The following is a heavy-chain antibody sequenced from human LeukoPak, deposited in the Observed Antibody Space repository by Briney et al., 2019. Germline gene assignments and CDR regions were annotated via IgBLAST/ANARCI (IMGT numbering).Heavy chain of an antibody. CDR1: GYSINSGYY. D-gene: IGHD6-19*01. Sequence: PSETLSLTCTVSGYSINSGYYWGWIRQPPVKGLEWIGSIWHTGSTYYNPSLKSRVTISVDTSKNQFSLKLTSVTAADTAVYYCARITDLSVATDYWGQGTLVTVSS. V-gene: IGHV4-38-2*02. CDR2: IWHTGST. CDR3: ARITDLSVATDY. J-gene: IGHJ4*02.